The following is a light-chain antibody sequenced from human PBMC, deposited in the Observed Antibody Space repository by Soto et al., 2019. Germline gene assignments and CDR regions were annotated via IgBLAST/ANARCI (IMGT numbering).Light chain of an antibody. Sequence: EIVLTQSPGTLSLSPGERATLSCRASQSVSSYLAWYQQKPGQAPRLLIYDASNRATGIPARFSGTGSGTDFTLTINNLEPEDFAVYYCQVRTNWSIAFGRGTRLETK. CDR2: DAS. V-gene: IGKV3-11*01. CDR1: QSVSSY. J-gene: IGKJ5*01. CDR3: QVRTNWSIA.